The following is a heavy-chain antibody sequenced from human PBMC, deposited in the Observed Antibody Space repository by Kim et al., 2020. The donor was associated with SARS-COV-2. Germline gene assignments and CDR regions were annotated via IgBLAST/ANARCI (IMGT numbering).Heavy chain of an antibody. D-gene: IGHD2-2*01. J-gene: IGHJ4*02. Sequence: QKSQGRVTITADESTSTAYMELSSLRSEDTAVYYCASQSGYCSSTSCFDYWGQGTLVTVSS. V-gene: IGHV1-69*01. CDR3: ASQSGYCSSTSCFDY.